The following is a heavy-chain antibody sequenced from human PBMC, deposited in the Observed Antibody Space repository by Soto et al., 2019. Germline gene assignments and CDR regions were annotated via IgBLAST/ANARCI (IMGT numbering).Heavy chain of an antibody. D-gene: IGHD3-10*01. CDR3: AKIPTGSGSSKFDY. CDR1: GFTFRTYA. J-gene: IGHJ4*02. Sequence: GGSLRLSCAASGFTFRTYAMNWVRQAPGKGLEWISAISGSGSFTHCADSVRGRFTISRDNSQNQLYLQMNNLRGDDTAMYYCAKIPTGSGSSKFDYWGQGIQVTVSS. CDR2: ISGSGSFT. V-gene: IGHV3-23*01.